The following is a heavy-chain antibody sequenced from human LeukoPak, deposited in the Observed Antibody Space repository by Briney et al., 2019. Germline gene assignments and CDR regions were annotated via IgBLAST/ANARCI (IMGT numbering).Heavy chain of an antibody. CDR1: GFTFSSYA. Sequence: GRSLRLSCAASGFTFSSYAMSWVRQAPGKGLEWVSAISGSGGSTYYAATVKGRVTISRDNSKHTMYLQLNSRMSEDTARTYFAKDYYVSGSYRHFDYWGQGTLVTVSS. CDR2: ISGSGGST. CDR3: AKDYYVSGSYRHFDY. D-gene: IGHD3-10*01. V-gene: IGHV3-23*01. J-gene: IGHJ4*02.